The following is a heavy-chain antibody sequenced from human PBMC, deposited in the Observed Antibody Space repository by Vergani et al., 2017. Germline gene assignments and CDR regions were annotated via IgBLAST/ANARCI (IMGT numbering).Heavy chain of an antibody. D-gene: IGHD1-20*01. CDR2: IYHSGST. V-gene: IGHV4-30-2*01. Sequence: QLQLQESGSGLVKPSQTLSLTCAVSGGSISSGGYSWSWIRKPPGKGLEWIGYIYHSGSTYYNPSLKSRVTISVDRSKNQFSLKLSSVTAADTAVYYCARSVTGKNYYYMDVWGKGTTVTVSS. CDR1: GGSISSGGYS. J-gene: IGHJ6*03. CDR3: ARSVTGKNYYYMDV.